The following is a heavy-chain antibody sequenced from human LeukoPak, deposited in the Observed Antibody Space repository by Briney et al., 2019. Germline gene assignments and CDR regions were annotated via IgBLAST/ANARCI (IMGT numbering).Heavy chain of an antibody. Sequence: GGSLRLSCAASGFTFSNYAMSWVRQAPGKGLEWGSGITASGATTKYADSVKGRFTISRDNSRNTLQLQMKSLRVDDAAIYCCVKKSVCDIPPLHWGQGTLVTVSS. J-gene: IGHJ4*02. CDR2: ITASGATT. V-gene: IGHV3-23*01. CDR1: GFTFSNYA. D-gene: IGHD2-15*01. CDR3: VKKSVCDIPPLH.